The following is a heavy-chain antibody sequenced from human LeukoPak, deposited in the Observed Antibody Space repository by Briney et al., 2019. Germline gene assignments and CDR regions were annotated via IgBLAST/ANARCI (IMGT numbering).Heavy chain of an antibody. D-gene: IGHD3-9*01. Sequence: SETLSLTCTVSGGSISSSSYYWGWIRQPPGKGLEWIGSIYYSGSTYYNPSLKSRVTISVDTSKNQFSLKLSSVTAADTAVYYCARDQSHYDILTGYSRGYYFDYWGQGTLVTVSS. V-gene: IGHV4-39*07. J-gene: IGHJ4*02. CDR2: IYYSGST. CDR3: ARDQSHYDILTGYSRGYYFDY. CDR1: GGSISSSSYY.